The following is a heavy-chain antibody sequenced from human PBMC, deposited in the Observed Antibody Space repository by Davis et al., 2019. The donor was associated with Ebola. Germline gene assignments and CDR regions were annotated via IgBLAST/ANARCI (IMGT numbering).Heavy chain of an antibody. D-gene: IGHD3-3*01. V-gene: IGHV3-11*06. J-gene: IGHJ6*02. CDR1: GFNFSDYY. CDR2: ISSSSSYT. Sequence: PGGSLRLSCAASGFNFSDYYMSWIRQAPGKGLEWVSYISSSSSYTNYADSVKGRFTISRDNAKISLYLQMNSLRAEDTAVYYCARDPTRTYYDFWSGSSDYYYGMDVWGQGTTVTVSS. CDR3: ARDPTRTYYDFWSGSSDYYYGMDV.